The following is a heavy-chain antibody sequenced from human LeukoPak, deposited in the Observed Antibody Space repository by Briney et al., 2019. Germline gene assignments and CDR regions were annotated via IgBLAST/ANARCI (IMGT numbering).Heavy chain of an antibody. D-gene: IGHD5-12*01. Sequence: SETLSLTCTVSGGSISSSSYYWGWIRQPPGKGLEWIGSIYYSGSTYYNPSLKSRVTMSVDTSKNQFSLKLSSVTAADTAVYYCARGGYSGYDTHYYYYYYMDVWGKGTTVTVSS. CDR1: GGSISSSSYY. J-gene: IGHJ6*03. CDR2: IYYSGST. CDR3: ARGGYSGYDTHYYYYYYMDV. V-gene: IGHV4-39*07.